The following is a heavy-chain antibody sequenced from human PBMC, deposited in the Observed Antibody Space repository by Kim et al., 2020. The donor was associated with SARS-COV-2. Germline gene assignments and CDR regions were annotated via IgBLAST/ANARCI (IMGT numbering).Heavy chain of an antibody. CDR2: INTFNGKR. CDR1: GYTFVNYG. Sequence: ASVKVSCKTYGYTFVNYGITWVRQAPGQGLEWMGWINTFNGKRDYAQEIQDRVVMTRDTSTTPVNMELRRLTSVDTAVYYCARVAHKFYFHNIVVWGKGT. V-gene: IGHV1-18*04. J-gene: IGHJ6*03. CDR3: ARVAHKFYFHNIVV.